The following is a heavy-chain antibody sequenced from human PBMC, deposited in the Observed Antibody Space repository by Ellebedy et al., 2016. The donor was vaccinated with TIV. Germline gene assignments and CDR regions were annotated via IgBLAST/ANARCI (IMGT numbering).Heavy chain of an antibody. V-gene: IGHV3-74*01. CDR2: ISGDGTNI. CDR3: ARDNPDY. CDR1: GFTFSNFW. Sequence: PGGSLRLSCEASGFTFSNFWMHWIRQAPGKGLMWLSRISGDGTNIAYADSVRGRFTISRDNAKNMVYLQMSSLGAEDSALYYFARDNPDYWGRGTLVTVSS. J-gene: IGHJ4*02.